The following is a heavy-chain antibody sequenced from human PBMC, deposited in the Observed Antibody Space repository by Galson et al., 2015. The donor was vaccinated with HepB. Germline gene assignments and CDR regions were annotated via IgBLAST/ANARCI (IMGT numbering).Heavy chain of an antibody. CDR3: ARARSGSRPLKYYYMDV. V-gene: IGHV3-72*01. Sequence: SLRLSCAASGFTFSDHYMDWVRQAPGKGLEWVGRTRNKANSYTTEYAASVKGRFTISRDDSKNSLYLQMNSLKTEDTAVYYCARARSGSRPLKYYYMDVWGKGTTVTVSS. CDR2: TRNKANSYTT. CDR1: GFTFSDHY. D-gene: IGHD1-26*01. J-gene: IGHJ6*03.